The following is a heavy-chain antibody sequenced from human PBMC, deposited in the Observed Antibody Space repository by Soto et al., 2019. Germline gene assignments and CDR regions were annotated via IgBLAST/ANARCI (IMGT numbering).Heavy chain of an antibody. Sequence: EVQLVESGGGLVQPGRSLRLSCAASGLRFDVYAMHWVRQVPGKGLEWVAGISWNSGNIGYADCVEGRFTISRDDAKSSLYLQLNSLRAEDTALYYCAKDIGLQGGAAIKRFVFDSWGQGTLVTVSS. D-gene: IGHD2-2*02. CDR1: GLRFDVYA. CDR2: ISWNSGNI. V-gene: IGHV3-9*01. J-gene: IGHJ4*02. CDR3: AKDIGLQGGAAIKRFVFDS.